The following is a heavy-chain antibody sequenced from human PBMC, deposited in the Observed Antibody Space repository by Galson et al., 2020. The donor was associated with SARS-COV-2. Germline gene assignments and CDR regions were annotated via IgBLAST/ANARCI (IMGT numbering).Heavy chain of an antibody. Sequence: ETSETLSLTCAVYGGSFSGYYWSWIRQPPGKGLEWIGEINHSGSTNYNPSLKSQVTISVDTSKNQFSLKLSSVTAADTAVYYCARQRGYSYGWTYYYYGMDVWGQGTTVTVSS. CDR1: GGSFSGYY. D-gene: IGHD5-18*01. CDR2: INHSGST. J-gene: IGHJ6*02. CDR3: ARQRGYSYGWTYYYYGMDV. V-gene: IGHV4-34*01.